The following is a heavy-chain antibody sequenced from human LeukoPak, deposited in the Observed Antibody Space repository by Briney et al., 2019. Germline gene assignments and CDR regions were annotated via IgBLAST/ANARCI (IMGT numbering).Heavy chain of an antibody. Sequence: PSETLSLTCAVSGGSISSSNWWSWVRQPPGKGLEWIGEIHHSGSINYNPSLRSRVTISIDRSKNQFSLKLNSMTAADTAVYYCARSVSGFSFIHHRGQGTLVTVSS. CDR3: ARSVSGFSFIHH. CDR2: IHHSGSI. CDR1: GGSISSSNW. J-gene: IGHJ1*01. V-gene: IGHV4-4*02. D-gene: IGHD6-25*01.